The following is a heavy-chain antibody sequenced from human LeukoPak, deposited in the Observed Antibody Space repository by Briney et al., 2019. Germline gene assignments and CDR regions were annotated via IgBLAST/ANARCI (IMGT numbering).Heavy chain of an antibody. V-gene: IGHV4-39*01. J-gene: IGHJ1*01. CDR1: GVSISSSNSY. D-gene: IGHD3-22*01. CDR2: IYYSGNT. Sequence: SETLSLTCTVSGVSISSSNSYWGWIRQPPGKGLEWIGSIYYSGNTYYNASLKSQVSISIDTSKNQFSLKLSSVTAADTAVYYCASYDSSGYYRSAEYFQHWGQGTLVTVSS. CDR3: ASYDSSGYYRSAEYFQH.